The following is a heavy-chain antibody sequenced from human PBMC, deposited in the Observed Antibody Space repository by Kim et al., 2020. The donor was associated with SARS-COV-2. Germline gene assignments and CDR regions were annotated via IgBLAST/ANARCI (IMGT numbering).Heavy chain of an antibody. V-gene: IGHV3-73*01. CDR1: GFTLSGST. CDR3: TRVNPIAGGWYDAFDN. CDR2: IRSKANSYAT. Sequence: GGSLRLSCAASGFTLSGSTVHWVRQASGKGLEWVGRIRSKANSYATAYAASVKNRFTISRDDSKNTAYLQMNSLKTEDTAVYYCTRVNPIAGGWYDAFDNW. J-gene: IGHJ3*02. D-gene: IGHD6-19*01.